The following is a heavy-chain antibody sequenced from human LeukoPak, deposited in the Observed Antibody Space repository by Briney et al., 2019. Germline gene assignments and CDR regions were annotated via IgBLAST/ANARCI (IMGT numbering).Heavy chain of an antibody. CDR2: IYYSGST. D-gene: IGHD3-3*01. CDR3: ARDRITIFGVVNPYGMDV. V-gene: IGHV4-31*03. J-gene: IGHJ6*02. Sequence: SQTLSLTCTVSGGSISSGGYSWSWIRQHPGKGLEWIGYIYYSGSTYYDPSLKSRVTISVDTSKNQFSLKLSSVTAADTAVYYCARDRITIFGVVNPYGMDVRGQGTTVTVSS. CDR1: GGSISSGGYS.